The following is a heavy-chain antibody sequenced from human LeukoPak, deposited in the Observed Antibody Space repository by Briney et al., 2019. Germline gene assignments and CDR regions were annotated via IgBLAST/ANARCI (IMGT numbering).Heavy chain of an antibody. CDR3: ARAKGWFGDTSPDWFDP. Sequence: SETLSLTCTVSGGSISSYYWSWIRQPPGKGLQWIGRIYTSGSTNYNPSLKSRVTMSVDTSKNQFSLKLSSVTAADTAVYYCARAKGWFGDTSPDWFDPWGQGTLVTVSS. D-gene: IGHD3-10*01. CDR1: GGSISSYY. V-gene: IGHV4-4*07. J-gene: IGHJ5*02. CDR2: IYTSGST.